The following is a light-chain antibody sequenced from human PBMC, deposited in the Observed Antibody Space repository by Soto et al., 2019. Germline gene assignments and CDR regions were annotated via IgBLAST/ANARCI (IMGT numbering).Light chain of an antibody. CDR2: GAS. Sequence: EIVLTQSPGTLSLSPGERATLSCRASQSLSSYLAWYQQKPGQAPRLLIYGASSRATGIPDRISGSGSGTDFTLTISRLEPEDFAVYYCQHYGSSPPMYTFGQGTKLEIK. V-gene: IGKV3-20*01. CDR3: QHYGSSPPMYT. CDR1: QSLSSY. J-gene: IGKJ2*01.